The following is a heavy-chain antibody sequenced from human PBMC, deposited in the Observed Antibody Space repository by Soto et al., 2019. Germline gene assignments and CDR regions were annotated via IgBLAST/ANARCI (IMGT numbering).Heavy chain of an antibody. CDR1: GGSISSSSYY. J-gene: IGHJ4*02. CDR2: IYYSGST. Sequence: PSETLSLTCTVSGGSISSSSYYWGWIRQPPGKGLEWIGSIYYSGSTYYNPSLKSRVTISVDTSKNQFSLKLSSVTAADTAVYYCARQDIGVMYYFDHWGQGTLVTVSS. D-gene: IGHD5-12*01. V-gene: IGHV4-39*01. CDR3: ARQDIGVMYYFDH.